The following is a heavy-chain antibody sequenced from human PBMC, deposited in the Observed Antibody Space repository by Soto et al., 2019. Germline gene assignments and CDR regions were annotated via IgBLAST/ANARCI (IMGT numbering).Heavy chain of an antibody. J-gene: IGHJ4*02. CDR2: IYYSGST. CDR3: ATIHPVLGFDY. V-gene: IGHV4-30-4*01. Sequence: QVQLQESGPGLVKPSQTLSLTCTVSGGSISSGDYYWSWIRQPPGKGLEWIGYIYYSGSTYYNLSLKSRVTRSVDTSKNQFSLKLRSVTAADTAVYYCATIHPVLGFDYWGQGTLVTVSS. D-gene: IGHD1-20*01. CDR1: GGSISSGDYY.